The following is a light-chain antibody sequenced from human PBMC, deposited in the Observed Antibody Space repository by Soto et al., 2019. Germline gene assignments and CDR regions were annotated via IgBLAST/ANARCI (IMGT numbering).Light chain of an antibody. J-gene: IGKJ1*01. CDR2: GTS. CDR3: QQYGSFPRT. Sequence: IVWTQSPATLSLSPGERATLSCSASQSIMNTFLSWYQQNLGQAPRLLIYGTSSRATGIPDRFSGSGSGTDFTLTMRRLELEDFAVYYCQQYGSFPRTFGQGAKVEI. V-gene: IGKV3-20*01. CDR1: QSIMNTF.